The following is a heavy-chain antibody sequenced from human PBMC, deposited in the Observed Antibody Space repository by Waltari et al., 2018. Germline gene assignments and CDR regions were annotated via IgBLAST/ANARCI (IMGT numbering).Heavy chain of an antibody. CDR3: ARNPCGGDCYTIVDNYYYGMDV. CDR2: IIPIFGTA. Sequence: QVQLVQSGAEVKKPGSSVKVSCKASGGTFSSYAISWLRPDPGQGLWVMGGIIPIFGTANNAQKFQGRVTITADESTSTAYMELSSLRSEDTAVYYCARNPCGGDCYTIVDNYYYGMDVWGQGTTVTVTS. J-gene: IGHJ6*02. CDR1: GGTFSSYA. V-gene: IGHV1-69*01. D-gene: IGHD2-21*01.